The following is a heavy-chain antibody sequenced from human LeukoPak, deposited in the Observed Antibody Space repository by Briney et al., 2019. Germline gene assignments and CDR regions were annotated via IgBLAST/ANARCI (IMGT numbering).Heavy chain of an antibody. J-gene: IGHJ4*02. CDR2: IRYDGSNK. Sequence: GGSLRLSCAASGFTFSSYGMHWVRQAPGKGLEWVAFIRYDGSNKYYADSVKGRFTISRDNSKNTLYLQMNSLRAEDTAVYYCAKASCSSTSCHFDYWGQGTLVTVSS. D-gene: IGHD2-2*01. V-gene: IGHV3-30*02. CDR3: AKASCSSTSCHFDY. CDR1: GFTFSSYG.